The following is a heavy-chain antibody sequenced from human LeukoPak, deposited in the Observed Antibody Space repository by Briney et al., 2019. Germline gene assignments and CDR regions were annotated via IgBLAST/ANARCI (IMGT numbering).Heavy chain of an antibody. Sequence: SETLSLTCTVSGGSIGSGYYWAWIRQPPGKGLEWIGSIHYGGTTHYNPSLQSRVTISAGTSRNQFALDLRSVTAADTAVYYCTRDIGDFVSDFWGQGALVTVSS. CDR1: GGSIGSGYY. J-gene: IGHJ4*02. CDR3: TRDIGDFVSDF. V-gene: IGHV4-39*02. D-gene: IGHD2-21*02. CDR2: IHYGGTT.